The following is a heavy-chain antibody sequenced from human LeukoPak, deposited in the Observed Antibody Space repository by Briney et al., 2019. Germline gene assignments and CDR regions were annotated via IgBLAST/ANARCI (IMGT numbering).Heavy chain of an antibody. CDR1: GFTVSSNY. CDR2: IYSGGST. J-gene: IGHJ6*03. Sequence: SGGSLRLSCAASGFTVSSNYMSWVRQAPGKGLEWVSVIYSGGSTYYSDYVKGRFTISRDNYKNSLYLQMNSLRAEDTAVYYCARVPSWDYYYHMDVWGKGNTVTVSS. V-gene: IGHV3-53*01. D-gene: IGHD3-16*01. CDR3: ARVPSWDYYYHMDV.